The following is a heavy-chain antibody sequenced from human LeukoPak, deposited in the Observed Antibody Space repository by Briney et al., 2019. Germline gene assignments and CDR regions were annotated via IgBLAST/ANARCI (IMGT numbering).Heavy chain of an antibody. J-gene: IGHJ5*02. D-gene: IGHD3-22*01. CDR2: ISSSGSTI. Sequence: GGSLRLSCAASGFTFSDYYMSWIRQAPGKGLEWVSYISSSGSTIYYADSVKGRFTISRDNAKNSLYLQMNSLRAEDTAVYYCATTSTPHYYYDSSGYYYHWGQGTLVTVSS. CDR1: GFTFSDYY. CDR3: ATTSTPHYYYDSSGYYYH. V-gene: IGHV3-11*01.